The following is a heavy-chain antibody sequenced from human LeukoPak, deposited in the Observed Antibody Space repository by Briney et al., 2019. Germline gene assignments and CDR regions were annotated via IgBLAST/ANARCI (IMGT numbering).Heavy chain of an antibody. CDR3: AKDSVFGSSWYGVPDY. D-gene: IGHD6-13*01. V-gene: IGHV3-23*01. CDR2: ISGSGGST. Sequence: GGSLRLSCAASGFTFSSYAMSWVRQAPGKGLEWVSAISGSGGSTYYADSVKGRFTISRDNSKITLYLQMNSLRAEDTAVYYCAKDSVFGSSWYGVPDYWGQGTLVTVSS. J-gene: IGHJ4*02. CDR1: GFTFSSYA.